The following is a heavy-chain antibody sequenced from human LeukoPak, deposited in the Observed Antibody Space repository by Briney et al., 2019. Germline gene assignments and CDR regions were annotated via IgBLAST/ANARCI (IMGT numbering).Heavy chain of an antibody. CDR1: GFTFSCYG. Sequence: GGSLRLSCAASGFTFSCYGMNWGRQAPGKGLEWVSSITSSSSYIYYADSVKGRFTISRDNAKNSLYLQMNSLRAEDTAVYYCARDRLGMATITSFDDWGQGTLVTVSS. D-gene: IGHD5-24*01. CDR2: ITSSSSYI. V-gene: IGHV3-21*01. J-gene: IGHJ4*02. CDR3: ARDRLGMATITSFDD.